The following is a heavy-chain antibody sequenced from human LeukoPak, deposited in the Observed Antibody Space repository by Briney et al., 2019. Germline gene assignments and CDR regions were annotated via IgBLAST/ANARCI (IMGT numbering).Heavy chain of an antibody. Sequence: GGSLRLSCAASGFTFSSHAMSWVRQAPGKGLEWVSGIVPSGSISYYADSVKGRFTISRDNSKNTVSLHMNSLRAEDTALYYCARDLDWGAFDAWGQGTLVTVSS. CDR2: IVPSGSIS. J-gene: IGHJ5*02. CDR1: GFTFSSHA. V-gene: IGHV3-23*01. D-gene: IGHD3-9*01. CDR3: ARDLDWGAFDA.